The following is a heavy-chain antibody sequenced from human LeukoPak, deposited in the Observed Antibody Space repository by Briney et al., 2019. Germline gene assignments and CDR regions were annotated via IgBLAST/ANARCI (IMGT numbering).Heavy chain of an antibody. D-gene: IGHD6-6*01. CDR3: ARQGSSSTDY. J-gene: IGHJ4*02. CDR2: IYTSGST. CDR1: GGSISSYY. Sequence: SETLSLTCTVSGGSISSYYWSWIRQPPGKGLEWIGYIYTSGSTNYNPSLKSRVTISVDTSKNQFSLKLSSVTAADTAVYYCARQGSSSTDYWGQGTLVTVSS. V-gene: IGHV4-4*09.